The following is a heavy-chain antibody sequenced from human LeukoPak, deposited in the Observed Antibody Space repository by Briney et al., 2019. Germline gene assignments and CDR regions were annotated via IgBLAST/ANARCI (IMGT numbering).Heavy chain of an antibody. CDR3: AKPARTDYADY. J-gene: IGHJ4*02. Sequence: PGGSLRLSCAASGFSFSTYSMSWVRQAPGKGLEWVAVISYDGSNKYYADSVKGRFTISRDNSKNTLYLQMNSLRAEDTAIYYCAKPARTDYADYWGQGTLVTVSS. CDR2: ISYDGSNK. CDR1: GFSFSTYS. D-gene: IGHD1-14*01. V-gene: IGHV3-30*18.